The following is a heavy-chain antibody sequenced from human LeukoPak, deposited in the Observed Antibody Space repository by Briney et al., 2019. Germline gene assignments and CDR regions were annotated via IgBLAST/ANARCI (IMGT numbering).Heavy chain of an antibody. V-gene: IGHV4-61*02. CDR2: LFTSGST. J-gene: IGHJ4*02. D-gene: IGHD1-26*01. Sequence: PSQTLSLTCTVSGGSISSGTYYWSWIRQSAGKGLEWIGRLFTSGSTNYNPSLKSRVTISVDASKNQFSLGLSSVTAADTAVYYCATNIPTPTTSPPLGYWGQGTLVTVSS. CDR1: GGSISSGTYY. CDR3: ATNIPTPTTSPPLGY.